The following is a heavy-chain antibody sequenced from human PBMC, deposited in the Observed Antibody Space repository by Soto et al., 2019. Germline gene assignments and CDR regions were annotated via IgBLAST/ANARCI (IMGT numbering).Heavy chain of an antibody. CDR1: GGSINSSNW. D-gene: IGHD3-10*02. V-gene: IGHV4-4*02. CDR2: IYHSGST. J-gene: IGHJ6*02. Sequence: SSETLSLTCAVSGGSINSSNWWSWVRQPPGKGLEWIGEIYHSGSTNYNPSLKSRVTISVDKSKNQFSLKLSSVTAADTAVYYCASVRGGYYYAMDVWGQGTTVTVSS. CDR3: ASVRGGYYYAMDV.